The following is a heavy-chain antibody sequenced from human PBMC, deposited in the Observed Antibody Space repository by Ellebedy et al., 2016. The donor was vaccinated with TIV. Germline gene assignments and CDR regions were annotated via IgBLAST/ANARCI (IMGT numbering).Heavy chain of an antibody. V-gene: IGHV4-34*01. J-gene: IGHJ4*02. CDR2: INRSGST. CDR3: ARDGFVGAFDY. Sequence: SETLSLTCAVYGGSFSDYYWSWIRQPPGKGLEWIGEINRSGSTNYNPSLKSRVTISVDTSKNQFSLKLSSVTAADTAVYYCARDGFVGAFDYWGQGTLVTVSS. D-gene: IGHD1-26*01. CDR1: GGSFSDYY.